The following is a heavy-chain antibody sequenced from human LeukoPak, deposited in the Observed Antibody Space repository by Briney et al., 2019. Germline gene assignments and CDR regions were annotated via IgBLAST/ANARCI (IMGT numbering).Heavy chain of an antibody. J-gene: IGHJ4*02. CDR1: GFTFSSYA. V-gene: IGHV3-23*01. CDR3: ARGAFDDFWSGYWALFDY. D-gene: IGHD3-3*01. CDR2: ISGSGGST. Sequence: GGSLRLSCAASGFTFSSYAMSWVRQAPGKGLEWVSAISGSGGSTYYADSVKGRFTISRDNSKNTLYLQMNSLRAEDTAVYYCARGAFDDFWSGYWALFDYWGQGTLVTVSS.